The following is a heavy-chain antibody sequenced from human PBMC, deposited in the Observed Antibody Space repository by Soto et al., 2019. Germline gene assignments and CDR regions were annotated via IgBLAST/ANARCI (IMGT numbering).Heavy chain of an antibody. J-gene: IGHJ5*02. V-gene: IGHV4-39*01. CDR1: GGSISSSSYY. CDR2: IYYSGST. CDR3: AEEVYGGNSDNWFDP. Sequence: KPSETLSLTCTVSGGSISSSSYYWGWIRQPPGKGLEWIGSIYYSGSTYYNPSLKSRVTISVDTSKNQFSLKLSSVTAADTAVYYCAEEVYGGNSDNWFDPWGQGTLVTVSS. D-gene: IGHD4-17*01.